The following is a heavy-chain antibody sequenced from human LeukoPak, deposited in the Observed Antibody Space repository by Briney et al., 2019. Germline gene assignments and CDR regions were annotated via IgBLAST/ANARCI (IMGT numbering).Heavy chain of an antibody. D-gene: IGHD3-10*01. J-gene: IGHJ4*02. CDR2: TYDSGIT. CDR1: GGSITGYY. V-gene: IGHV4-59*01. Sequence: SETLSLTCTVSGGSITGYYWSWIRQPPGKGLVWIGNTYDSGITNYNPSLKSRVTILLDTSKNQFSLRLSSVTAADTAMYYCTRGYSGSGSYYYYFDYWGQGTLVTVSS. CDR3: TRGYSGSGSYYYYFDY.